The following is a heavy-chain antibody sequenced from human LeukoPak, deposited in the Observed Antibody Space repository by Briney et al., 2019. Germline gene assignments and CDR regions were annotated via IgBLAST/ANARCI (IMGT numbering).Heavy chain of an antibody. CDR3: ASTIFGVEPGWFDP. V-gene: IGHV1-69*01. D-gene: IGHD3-3*01. Sequence: ASVKVTCKTSGGTFNNSAISWVRQAPGQGLEWLGGIMPLFGTAGYAQKFQGRVTITADESTSTAYMELSSLRSEDTAVYYCASTIFGVEPGWFDPWGQGTLVTVSS. J-gene: IGHJ5*02. CDR2: IMPLFGTA. CDR1: GGTFNNSA.